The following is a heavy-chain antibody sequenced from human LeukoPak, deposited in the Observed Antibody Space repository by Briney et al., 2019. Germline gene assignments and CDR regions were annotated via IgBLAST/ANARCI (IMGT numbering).Heavy chain of an antibody. CDR2: ISYDGSNN. V-gene: IGHV3-30-3*01. CDR1: GFTLISYA. J-gene: IGHJ3*01. Sequence: PGRSLRLSCAASGFTLISYAMHWVRQAPGKGLEWVALISYDGSNNYYADSVKGRFTVSRDNSKNTLYLHMSSLRSEDAAVYYCARDAYLYGSGNAFDVWGQGTMVTVSS. CDR3: ARDAYLYGSGNAFDV. D-gene: IGHD3-10*01.